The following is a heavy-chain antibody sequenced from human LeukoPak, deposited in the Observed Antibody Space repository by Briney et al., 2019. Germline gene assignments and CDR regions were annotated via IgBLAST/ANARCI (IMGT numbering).Heavy chain of an antibody. V-gene: IGHV4-61*02. CDR1: GGSISSGSYY. D-gene: IGHD2-2*02. J-gene: IGHJ6*03. Sequence: NPSETLSLTCTVSGGSISSGSYYWSWIRQPAGKGLEWIGRIYTSGSTNYNPSLKSRVTMSVDTSKNQFSLKLSSVTAADTAVYYCAGEVVPAAIRAYYYYYMDVWGKGTTVTVSS. CDR3: AGEVVPAAIRAYYYYYMDV. CDR2: IYTSGST.